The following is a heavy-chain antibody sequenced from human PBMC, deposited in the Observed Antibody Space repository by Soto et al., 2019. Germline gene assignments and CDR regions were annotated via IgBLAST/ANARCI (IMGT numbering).Heavy chain of an antibody. V-gene: IGHV3-30-3*01. Sequence: QVQLVESGGGVVQPGRSLRLSCAASGFTFSSYAMHWVRQAPGKGLEWVAVISYDGSNKYYADSVKGRFTISRDNSKNTLYLQINSLRAEDTAVYYCARDIVLVPAAMPYYYYYYGMDVWGQGTTVTVSS. CDR2: ISYDGSNK. J-gene: IGHJ6*02. CDR3: ARDIVLVPAAMPYYYYYYGMDV. CDR1: GFTFSSYA. D-gene: IGHD2-2*01.